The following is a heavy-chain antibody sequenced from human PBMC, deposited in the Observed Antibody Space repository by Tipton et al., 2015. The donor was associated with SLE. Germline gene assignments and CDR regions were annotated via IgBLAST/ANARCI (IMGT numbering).Heavy chain of an antibody. CDR3: ARHMITGGEFDY. V-gene: IGHV4-59*08. J-gene: IGHJ4*02. CDR2: VFYTGRT. CDR1: GGPLTGDY. Sequence: GLVKPSETLSLTCTVSGGPLTGDYWSWIRQPPGKGLEWIGYVFYTGRTTYNPSLERRVTISVDTSKNQFSLKLSSVTAADTAVYYCARHMITGGEFDYWGQGTLVTVSS. D-gene: IGHD3-16*01.